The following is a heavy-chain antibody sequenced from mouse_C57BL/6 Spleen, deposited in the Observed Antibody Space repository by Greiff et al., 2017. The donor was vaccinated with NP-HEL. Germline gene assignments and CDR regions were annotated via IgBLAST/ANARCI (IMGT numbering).Heavy chain of an antibody. J-gene: IGHJ2*01. CDR3: ARYDGSSYYFDS. CDR2: IDPSDSYT. CDR1: GYTFTSYW. V-gene: IGHV1-50*01. Sequence: VQLQQSGAELVKPGASVKLSCKASGYTFTSYWMQWVKQRPGQGLEWIGEIDPSDSYTNYNHKFKGKSTLTIDTSSSTAYMQLSSLKSEDSAVYYCARYDGSSYYFDSWGQGTTLTVSS. D-gene: IGHD1-1*01.